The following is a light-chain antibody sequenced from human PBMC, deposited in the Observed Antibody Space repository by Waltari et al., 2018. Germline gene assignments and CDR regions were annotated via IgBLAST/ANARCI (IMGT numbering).Light chain of an antibody. Sequence: QSALTQPASVSGSPGQSITISCTGTSSDVCGYNYVSWYQQHPGKAPKLRIYDASNRPSGGANRFLGSKSANTASLTISGLQAEDEADYYCSSYTSSSTLGYVVFGGGTKLTVL. V-gene: IGLV2-14*03. CDR3: SSYTSSSTLGYVV. CDR2: DAS. J-gene: IGLJ2*01. CDR1: SSDVCGYNY.